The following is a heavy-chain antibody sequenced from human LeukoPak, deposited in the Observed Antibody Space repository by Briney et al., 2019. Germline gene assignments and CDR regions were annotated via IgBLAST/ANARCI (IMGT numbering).Heavy chain of an antibody. Sequence: SVKASCKASGYTLTSFGISWVPQAPGQGLEWMGWISGYNGNTNYAQKFQGRVSMTADTSTSTAYMELGSLRSDDTAVYYCARSGRGTYYYFDLWGQGTLVTVSS. CDR2: ISGYNGNT. J-gene: IGHJ4*02. V-gene: IGHV1-18*01. CDR1: GYTLTSFG. D-gene: IGHD1-26*01. CDR3: ARSGRGTYYYFDL.